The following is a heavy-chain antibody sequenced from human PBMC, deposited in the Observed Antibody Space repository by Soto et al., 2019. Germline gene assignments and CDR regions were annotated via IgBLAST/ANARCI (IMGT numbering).Heavy chain of an antibody. CDR2: IYYSGST. Sequence: SETLSLTCTVSGGSVSSGSYYWSWIRQPPGKGLEWIGYIYYSGSTNYNPSLKSRVTISVDTSKNQFSLKLSSMTAADTAVYYCARAPYYDILTGYYNVLAYFDYWGQGTLVTVSS. CDR3: ARAPYYDILTGYYNVLAYFDY. D-gene: IGHD3-9*01. J-gene: IGHJ4*02. V-gene: IGHV4-61*01. CDR1: GGSVSSGSYY.